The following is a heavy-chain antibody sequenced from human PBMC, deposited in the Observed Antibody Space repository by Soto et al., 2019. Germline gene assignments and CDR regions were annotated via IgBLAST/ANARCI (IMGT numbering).Heavy chain of an antibody. D-gene: IGHD2-15*01. CDR3: ARDHSGSTPLDGIYV. CDR2: ISSSSSSI. CDR1: GFTFSDYY. J-gene: IGHJ6*02. V-gene: IGHV3-11*01. Sequence: GGSLRLSCAASGFTFSDYYMSWIRQTPGKGLEWISYISSSSSSIYYADSVRGRFTISRDNAKNSLFLQMNTLRAEDTAVYYYARDHSGSTPLDGIYVWGQGTTVTVSS.